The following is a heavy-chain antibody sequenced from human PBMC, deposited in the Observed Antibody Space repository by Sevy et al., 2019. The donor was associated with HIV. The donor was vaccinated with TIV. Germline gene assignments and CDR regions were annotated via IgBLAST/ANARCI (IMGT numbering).Heavy chain of an antibody. V-gene: IGHV3-30-3*01. D-gene: IGHD3-10*01. J-gene: IGHJ4*02. CDR3: ARDPPERLLIEGYYFDY. Sequence: GGSLRLSCAASGFTFSSYAMHWVRQAPGKGLEWVAVISYDGSNKYYEDSVKGGFTISTDNSKNTLYLQMNSLRAEDTDGYYWARDPPERLLIEGYYFDYWGQGTLVTVSS. CDR2: ISYDGSNK. CDR1: GFTFSSYA.